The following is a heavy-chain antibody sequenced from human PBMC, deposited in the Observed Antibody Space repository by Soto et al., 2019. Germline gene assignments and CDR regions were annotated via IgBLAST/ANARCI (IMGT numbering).Heavy chain of an antibody. CDR3: AREDAGMDV. CDR2: IFHSGNS. J-gene: IGHJ6*02. Sequence: SETLSLTCAVSGSSMSGFYWGWVRQPPGKGLEWIGSIFHSGNSYYNPSLKSRVILSVDTSKNQFSLNLTAAIAADTAVYYCAREDAGMDVWGQGTPVTVSS. V-gene: IGHV4-38-2*02. CDR1: GSSMSGFY.